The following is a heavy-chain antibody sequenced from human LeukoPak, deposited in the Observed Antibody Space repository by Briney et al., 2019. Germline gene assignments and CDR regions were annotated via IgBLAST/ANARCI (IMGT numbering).Heavy chain of an antibody. D-gene: IGHD6-13*01. CDR2: FDPEDGET. V-gene: IGHV1-24*01. CDR3: ATDSSSWYPQLRGYYYYMDV. Sequence: ASVKVSCKVSGYTLTELSMHWVRQAPGKGLEWMGGFDPEDGETIYAQKFQGRVTMTEDTSTDTAYMELSSLRSEDTAVYYCATDSSSWYPQLRGYYYYMDVWGKGTTVTVSS. CDR1: GYTLTELS. J-gene: IGHJ6*03.